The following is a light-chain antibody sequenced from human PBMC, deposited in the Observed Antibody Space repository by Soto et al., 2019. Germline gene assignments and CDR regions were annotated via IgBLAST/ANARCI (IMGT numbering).Light chain of an antibody. CDR2: GAS. CDR3: QQYNNWPPIT. Sequence: MMMTQSPDTLSLSPGERATLSCRGSQSVSSSYLAWYQQKPGQAPRLLIYGASTRATGIPARFSGSGSGTEFTLTISSLQSEDFAVYYCQQYNNWPPITFGQGTRLEIK. J-gene: IGKJ5*01. CDR1: QSVSSSY. V-gene: IGKV3-15*01.